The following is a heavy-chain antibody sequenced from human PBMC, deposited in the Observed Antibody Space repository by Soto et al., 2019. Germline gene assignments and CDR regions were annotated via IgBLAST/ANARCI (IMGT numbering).Heavy chain of an antibody. Sequence: QVQLVESGGGVVQPGESLRLSCAASEFTFSSYAMHWVRQAPGKGLEWVAVVSNDGSNKYYGDSVKGRFTISRDNAKNTLNLQMNSLTAEDTAVYYCAKDQSTYSRSYHALDVWGQGTTVTVSS. CDR2: VSNDGSNK. CDR1: EFTFSSYA. D-gene: IGHD4-4*01. J-gene: IGHJ6*02. V-gene: IGHV3-30*18. CDR3: AKDQSTYSRSYHALDV.